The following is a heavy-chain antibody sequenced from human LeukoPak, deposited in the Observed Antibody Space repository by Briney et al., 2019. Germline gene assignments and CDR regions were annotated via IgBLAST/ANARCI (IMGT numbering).Heavy chain of an antibody. V-gene: IGHV3-23*01. D-gene: IGHD5-18*01. Sequence: GGPLRLSCAASGFTFSSYAMSWVRQAPGKGLEWVSAISGSGGSTYYADSVKGRFTISRDNSKNTLYLQMNSLRAEDTAVYYCAKVPPADTAMDTFDYWGQGTLVTVSS. CDR2: ISGSGGST. J-gene: IGHJ4*02. CDR1: GFTFSSYA. CDR3: AKVPPADTAMDTFDY.